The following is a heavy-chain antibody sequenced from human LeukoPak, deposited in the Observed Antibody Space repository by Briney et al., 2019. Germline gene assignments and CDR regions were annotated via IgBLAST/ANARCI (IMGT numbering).Heavy chain of an antibody. D-gene: IGHD3-9*01. CDR2: IYSGGST. CDR3: ARGGHYDILTGYYFGY. V-gene: IGHV3-53*01. CDR1: GFTVSSNY. Sequence: PGGSLRLSCAASGFTVSSNYMSWVRQAPGKGLEWVSVIYSGGSTYYADSVKGRFTISRDNSKNTLYLQMNSLRAEDTAVYYCARGGHYDILTGYYFGYWGQGTLVTVSS. J-gene: IGHJ4*02.